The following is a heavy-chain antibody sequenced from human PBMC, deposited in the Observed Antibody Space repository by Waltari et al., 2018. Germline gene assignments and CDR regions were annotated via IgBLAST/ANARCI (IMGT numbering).Heavy chain of an antibody. CDR1: RFSFSSYS. V-gene: IGHV3-48*02. CDR2: ISSSSSTI. Sequence: EVQLVESGGGLVQPGGSLRLSCAASRFSFSSYSINWVRQAPGKGLELVSYISSSSSTIYYADSVKGRFTISRDNAKNSLYLQMNSLRDEDTAVYYCASGYTYGFDYWGQGTLVTVSS. CDR3: ASGYTYGFDY. J-gene: IGHJ4*02. D-gene: IGHD5-18*01.